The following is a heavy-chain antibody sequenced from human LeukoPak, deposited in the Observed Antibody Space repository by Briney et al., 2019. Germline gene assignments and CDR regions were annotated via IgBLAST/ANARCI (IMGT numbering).Heavy chain of an antibody. CDR3: ARDSTATTTDY. Sequence: QPGGSLRLSCAASGFTVSSNYMTWVRQAPGKGLEWVSVIYSGDSTYYAGSVKGRFTISRDSSKNTLYLQMNSLRAEDTAVYYCARDSTATTTDYWGQGALVTVSS. CDR2: IYSGDST. D-gene: IGHD4-17*01. V-gene: IGHV3-53*01. J-gene: IGHJ4*02. CDR1: GFTVSSNY.